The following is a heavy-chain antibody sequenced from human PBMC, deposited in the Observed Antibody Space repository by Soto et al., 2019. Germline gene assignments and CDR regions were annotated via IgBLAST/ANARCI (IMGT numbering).Heavy chain of an antibody. CDR1: GGSFSGYY. V-gene: IGHV4-34*01. Sequence: SETLSLTCAVYGGSFSGYYWTWIRQPPEKGLEWIGEINHRGSTNQNPSLKSRVSISLDMSKNQISLKLKSVTAADTAVYYCARGLSVMVEYGGAAHDKYFFDSWSLGTLVTVSS. CDR2: INHRGST. J-gene: IGHJ4*02. CDR3: ARGLSVMVEYGGAAHDKYFFDS. D-gene: IGHD4-17*01.